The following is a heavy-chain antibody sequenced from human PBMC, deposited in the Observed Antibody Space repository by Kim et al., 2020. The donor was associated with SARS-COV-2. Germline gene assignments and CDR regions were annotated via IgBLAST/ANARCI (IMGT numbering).Heavy chain of an antibody. CDR2: IIPIFGTA. V-gene: IGHV1-69*13. CDR3: ARSDYDVLRFLEWLGEIAFDI. Sequence: SVKVSCKASGGTFSSYAISWVRQAPGQGLEWMGGIIPIFGTANYAQKFQGRVTITADESTSTAYMELSSLRSEDTAVYYCARSDYDVLRFLEWLGEIAFDIWGQGTMVTVSS. D-gene: IGHD3-3*01. J-gene: IGHJ3*02. CDR1: GGTFSSYA.